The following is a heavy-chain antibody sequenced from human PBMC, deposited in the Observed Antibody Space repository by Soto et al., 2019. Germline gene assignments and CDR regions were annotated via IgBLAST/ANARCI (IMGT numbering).Heavy chain of an antibody. CDR3: SRAGYSSSQGDYFYGMDV. Sequence: QVQLVESGGGVVQPGRSLRLSCAASGFSFSAYTMHWVRQVPGKGLEWVAVISFGGSSKYYADSVKGRFTISRDNSENTLYLQKNKLREDDAAFYFCSRAGYSSSQGDYFYGMDVWGQGTTVTVSS. CDR1: GFSFSAYT. V-gene: IGHV3-30-3*01. CDR2: ISFGGSSK. D-gene: IGHD6-13*01. J-gene: IGHJ6*02.